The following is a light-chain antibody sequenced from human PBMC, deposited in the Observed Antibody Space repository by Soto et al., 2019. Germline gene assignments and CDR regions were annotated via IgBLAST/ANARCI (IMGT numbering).Light chain of an antibody. V-gene: IGKV3-20*01. J-gene: IGKJ1*01. CDR1: QSVSSSY. CDR2: GAS. CDR3: QQYGSSPWT. Sequence: EIVLTQSPGTLSLSPGERATLSCRASQSVSSSYLAWYQQKPGQAPSLLIYGASSRATCIPDRFSGSGSGTDFTLTISRLEPEDFAVYYCQQYGSSPWTFGQGTKVEIK.